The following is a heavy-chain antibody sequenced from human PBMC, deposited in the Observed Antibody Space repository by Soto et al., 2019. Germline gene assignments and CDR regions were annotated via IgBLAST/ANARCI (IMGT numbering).Heavy chain of an antibody. J-gene: IGHJ4*02. D-gene: IGHD6-13*01. Sequence: GGSLRLSCAASGFTFSSYAMSWVRQAPGKGLEWVSAISGSGGSTYYADSVKGRFTISRDNSKNTLYLQMNSLRAEDTAVYYCAKAWQQLEPALYFDYWGQGTLVTSPQ. V-gene: IGHV3-23*01. CDR1: GFTFSSYA. CDR3: AKAWQQLEPALYFDY. CDR2: ISGSGGST.